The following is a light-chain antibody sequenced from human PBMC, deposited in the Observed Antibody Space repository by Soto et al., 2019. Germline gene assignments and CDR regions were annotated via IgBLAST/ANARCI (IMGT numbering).Light chain of an antibody. V-gene: IGKV1-33*01. CDR1: QDITTY. CDR2: DAS. CDR3: QQYEELPLT. J-gene: IGKJ4*01. Sequence: DIQMTQSPSSLSASVGDRDTITFQASQDITTYLNWYQQKPGNAPKLLIFDASNVETGVPSRFTGSGSGTDFNFTISSLQPEDIATYFCQQYEELPLTFGGGTKVEI.